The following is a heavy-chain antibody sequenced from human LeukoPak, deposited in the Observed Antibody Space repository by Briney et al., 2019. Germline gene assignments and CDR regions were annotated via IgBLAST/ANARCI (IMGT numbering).Heavy chain of an antibody. Sequence: ASVEVSCKASGYTFTSYAMNWVRQAPGQGLEWMGWINTNTGNPTYAQGFTGRFVFSLDTSVSTAYLQISSLKAEDTAVYYCARVFGDYYDSSGYRDYWGQGTLVTVSS. CDR2: INTNTGNP. J-gene: IGHJ4*02. CDR1: GYTFTSYA. D-gene: IGHD3-22*01. CDR3: ARVFGDYYDSSGYRDY. V-gene: IGHV7-4-1*02.